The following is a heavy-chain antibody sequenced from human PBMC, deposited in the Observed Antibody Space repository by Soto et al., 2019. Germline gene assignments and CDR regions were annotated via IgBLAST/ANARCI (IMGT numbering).Heavy chain of an antibody. J-gene: IGHJ4*02. Sequence: ASVKVSCKASGGTFSSYTISWVRQAPGQGLEWMGRIIPILGIANYAQKFQGRVTITADKSTSKAYMGLGSLRSEETAGYYWAREEVVVPAAIPGPFDYWGQGTLVTVSS. CDR2: IIPILGIA. CDR1: GGTFSSYT. CDR3: AREEVVVPAAIPGPFDY. D-gene: IGHD2-2*01. V-gene: IGHV1-69*04.